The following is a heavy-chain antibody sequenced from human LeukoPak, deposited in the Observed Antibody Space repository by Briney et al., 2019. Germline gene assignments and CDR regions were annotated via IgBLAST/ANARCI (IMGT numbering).Heavy chain of an antibody. D-gene: IGHD2-21*02. CDR3: VREGNELLSKNFDY. CDR2: INPHSGGT. V-gene: IGHV1-2*02. Sequence: ALVKVSCKASGFTFTAYYIHWVRQAPGQGLEWMGYINPHSGGTSSPQKFQGRVTMTTDTSISAAYMELSSLISDDTAMYYCVREGNELLSKNFDYWGQGTLVTVSS. CDR1: GFTFTAYY. J-gene: IGHJ4*02.